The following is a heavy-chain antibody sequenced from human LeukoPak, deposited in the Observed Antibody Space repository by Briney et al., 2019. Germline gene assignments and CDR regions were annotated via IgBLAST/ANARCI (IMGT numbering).Heavy chain of an antibody. J-gene: IGHJ3*02. CDR1: GGTFSSYA. CDR3: ARAPWNYVGHAFDI. V-gene: IGHV1-69*05. Sequence: GASVNVSCKASGGTFSSYAISWVRQAPGQGLEWMGGIIPIFGTANYAQKFQGRVTITTDESTSTAYMELSSLRSEDTAVYYCARAPWNYVGHAFDIWGQGTMVTVSS. CDR2: IIPIFGTA. D-gene: IGHD1-7*01.